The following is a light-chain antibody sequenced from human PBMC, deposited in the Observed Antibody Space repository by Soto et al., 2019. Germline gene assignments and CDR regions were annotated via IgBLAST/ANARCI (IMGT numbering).Light chain of an antibody. V-gene: IGKV3-20*01. J-gene: IGKJ1*01. CDR2: GAS. CDR3: QQYGDSPT. CDR1: QSVTSTY. Sequence: EIVLTQSPGTLSLSPGERATLSCRASQSVTSTYLGWYQQKPGQAPRLLIYGASSRATGIPDRFSGSGSGTDFTLTISRLEPEDFAVFYCQQYGDSPTFGQGTKVDI.